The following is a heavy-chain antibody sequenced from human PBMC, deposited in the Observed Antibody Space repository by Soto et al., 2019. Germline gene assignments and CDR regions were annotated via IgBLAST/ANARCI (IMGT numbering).Heavy chain of an antibody. CDR2: ISGSGTYT. Sequence: QVQLVESGGGLVKPGGSLRLSCVVSGFTVSDHYMTWIRQAPGKGLEWVSYISGSGTYTNYADSVKGRFLISRDIAQNSLWLQINSLRAEDTAVYYCARSSGWRQVVGYKYGLDVWGQGTAVTVSS. CDR3: ARSSGWRQVVGYKYGLDV. D-gene: IGHD3-22*01. CDR1: GFTVSDHY. J-gene: IGHJ6*01. V-gene: IGHV3-11*06.